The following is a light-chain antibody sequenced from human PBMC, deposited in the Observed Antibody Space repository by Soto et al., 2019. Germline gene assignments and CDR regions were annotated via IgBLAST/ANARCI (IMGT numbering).Light chain of an antibody. CDR3: QTWGTGIRVV. Sequence: QPVLTQSPSASASLGASVKLTCTLSSGHSSYAIEWHQQQPEKGPRYLMKLNSDGSHSKGDGIPDRFSGSSSGAERYLTISSLQSEDEADYYCQTWGTGIRVVFGGGTKLTVL. V-gene: IGLV4-69*01. CDR2: LNSDGSH. J-gene: IGLJ2*01. CDR1: SGHSSYA.